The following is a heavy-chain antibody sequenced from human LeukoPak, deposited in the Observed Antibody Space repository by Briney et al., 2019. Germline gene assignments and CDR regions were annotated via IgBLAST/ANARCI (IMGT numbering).Heavy chain of an antibody. D-gene: IGHD5-12*01. V-gene: IGHV3-15*01. CDR2: IRNDRIT. CDR1: GLTFSDAW. J-gene: IGHJ4*02. Sequence: PGGSLRLSCVLSGLTFSDAWMSWVRQAPGKGLEWVGRIRNDRITDYAAPVQGRFSISRDNSKNTFYLQMNSLRTEDTGMYFCTWIATIFTVDYWGQGTLVTVSS. CDR3: TWIATIFTVDY.